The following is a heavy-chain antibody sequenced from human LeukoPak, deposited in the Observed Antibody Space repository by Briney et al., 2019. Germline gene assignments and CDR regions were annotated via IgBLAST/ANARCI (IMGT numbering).Heavy chain of an antibody. V-gene: IGHV4-39*01. CDR3: ARRSYESGWGV. CDR2: IYYSGST. J-gene: IGHJ6*04. CDR1: GDSISSSTYY. Sequence: PSETLSLTCTVSGDSISSSTYYWGWIRQPPGKGLEWIGSIYYSGSTYYNPSLKSRVTISVDTSKNQFSLKLSSVTAADTAVYYCARRSYESGWGVWGKGTTVTISS. D-gene: IGHD3-10*01.